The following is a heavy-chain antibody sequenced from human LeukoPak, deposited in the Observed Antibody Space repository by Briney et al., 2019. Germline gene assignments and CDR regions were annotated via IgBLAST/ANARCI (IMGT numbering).Heavy chain of an antibody. CDR3: ARETYYYDSSGYYSQYYFDY. D-gene: IGHD3-22*01. Sequence: GGSLRLSCAASGFTFSSYAMSWVRQAPGKGLEWVSSISSSSSYIYYADSVKGRFTISRDNAKNSLYLQMNSLRAEDTAVYYCARETYYYDSSGYYSQYYFDYWGQGTLVTVSS. CDR2: ISSSSSYI. CDR1: GFTFSSYA. V-gene: IGHV3-21*01. J-gene: IGHJ4*02.